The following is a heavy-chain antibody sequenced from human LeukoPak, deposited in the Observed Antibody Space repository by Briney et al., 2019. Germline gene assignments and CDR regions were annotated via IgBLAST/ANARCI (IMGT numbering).Heavy chain of an antibody. Sequence: GGSLILSCAASGFSFRGYGMHWVRQAPGKGLEYVSAISADGGTTYYADSVKDRFIISRDNSKNTLYLQMGSLRNEDMAVYYCARGRGGPPFDYWGQGALVTVSS. CDR2: ISADGGTT. V-gene: IGHV3-64*02. CDR3: ARGRGGPPFDY. J-gene: IGHJ4*02. CDR1: GFSFRGYG.